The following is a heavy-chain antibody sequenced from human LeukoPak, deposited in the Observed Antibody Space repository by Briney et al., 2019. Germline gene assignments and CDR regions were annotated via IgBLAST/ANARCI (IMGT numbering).Heavy chain of an antibody. D-gene: IGHD6-13*01. V-gene: IGHV3-7*01. CDR3: ASGYSSSWATFDY. CDR1: GGTFSSYS. Sequence: SCKASGGTFSSYSMNWVRQAPGKGLEWVANIKPDGSEKYYVDSVKGRFTISRDNAKNSLYLQMNSLRAEDTAVYYCASGYSSSWATFDYWGQGTLVTVSS. CDR2: IKPDGSEK. J-gene: IGHJ4*02.